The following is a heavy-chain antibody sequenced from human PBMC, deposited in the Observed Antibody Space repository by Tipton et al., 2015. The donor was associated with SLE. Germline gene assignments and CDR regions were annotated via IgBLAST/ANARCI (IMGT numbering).Heavy chain of an antibody. CDR3: ARDGGGYSSSWYYYYYYMDV. V-gene: IGHV4-39*07. J-gene: IGHJ6*03. D-gene: IGHD6-13*01. Sequence: TLSLTCIVSGGSINSSPYYWGWVRQTPGKGLEWLGSISFSGTTYFNPSLKSRVTLSRDTSKNQFSLNLNSVTAADTAIYYCARDGGGYSSSWYYYYYYMDVWGKGTTVTVSS. CDR1: GGSINSSPYY. CDR2: ISFSGTT.